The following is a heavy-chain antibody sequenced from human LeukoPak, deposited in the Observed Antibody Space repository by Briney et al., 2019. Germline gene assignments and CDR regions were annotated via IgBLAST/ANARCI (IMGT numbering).Heavy chain of an antibody. J-gene: IGHJ4*02. CDR3: ARSKRRQYYYESSGYDY. CDR2: INHSGST. Sequence: PSETLSLTCAVYGGSFSGYYWSWIRQPPGKGLEWIGEINHSGSTKYNPSLKSRVTISVDKSKNQFSLKLSSVTAADTAVYYCARSKRRQYYYESSGYDYWGQGNLVTVSS. D-gene: IGHD3-22*01. CDR1: GGSFSGYY. V-gene: IGHV4-34*01.